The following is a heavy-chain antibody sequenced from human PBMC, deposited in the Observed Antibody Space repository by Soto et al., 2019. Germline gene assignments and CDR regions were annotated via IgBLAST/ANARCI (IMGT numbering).Heavy chain of an antibody. J-gene: IGHJ6*02. CDR2: IIPIFGTA. CDR3: ARDLERAHYYYYYGMDV. D-gene: IGHD6-25*01. Sequence: SVKVSCKASGGTFSSYAISWVRQAPGQGLEWMGGIIPIFGTANYAQKFQGRVTITADESTSTAYMELSSLRSEDTAVYYCARDLERAHYYYYYGMDVWGQGTTVTVSS. CDR1: GGTFSSYA. V-gene: IGHV1-69*13.